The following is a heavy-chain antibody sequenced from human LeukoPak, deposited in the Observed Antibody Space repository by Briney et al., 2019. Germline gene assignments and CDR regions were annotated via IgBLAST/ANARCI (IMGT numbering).Heavy chain of an antibody. D-gene: IGHD3-3*01. J-gene: IGHJ5*02. CDR1: GGAISGYY. Sequence: SETLSLTCTVSGGAISGYYWNWIRQPPGKGPEWIGHIHHSGSTTYNPSLRSRVIISLDTPKNQFSLRVNSVTAADTAVYYCARVTSDFWSGYLWFDPWGQGTLVTVSS. CDR2: IHHSGST. CDR3: ARVTSDFWSGYLWFDP. V-gene: IGHV4-59*01.